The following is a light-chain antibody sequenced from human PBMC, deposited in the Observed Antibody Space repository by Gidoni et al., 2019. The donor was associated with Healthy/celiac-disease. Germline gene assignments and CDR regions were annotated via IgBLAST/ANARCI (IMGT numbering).Light chain of an antibody. V-gene: IGKV1-8*01. CDR2: AAS. CDR3: QQYYSYPRT. Sequence: RMTQSPSSFSASTGDRVTITCRASQGISSYLAWYQQKPGKAPKLLIYAASTLQSGVPSRFSGSGSGTDFTLTISCLQSEDFATYYCQQYYSYPRTFGQXTKVEIK. CDR1: QGISSY. J-gene: IGKJ1*01.